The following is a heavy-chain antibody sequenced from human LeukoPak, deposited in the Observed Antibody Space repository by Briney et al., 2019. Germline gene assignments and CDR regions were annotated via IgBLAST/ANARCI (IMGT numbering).Heavy chain of an antibody. CDR3: ARDALGYCSSTSWKCPNWFDP. CDR1: GFTFSDYY. V-gene: IGHV3-11*04. CDR2: ISSSGSTI. Sequence: RTGGSLRLSCAASGFTFSDYYMSWIRQAPGKGLEGVSYISSSGSTIYYADSVKGRFTISRDNAKNSLYLQMNSLRAEDTAVYYCARDALGYCSSTSWKCPNWFDPWGQGTLVTVSS. D-gene: IGHD2-2*01. J-gene: IGHJ5*02.